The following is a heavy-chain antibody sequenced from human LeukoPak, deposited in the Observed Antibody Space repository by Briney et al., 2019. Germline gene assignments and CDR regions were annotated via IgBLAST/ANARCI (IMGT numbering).Heavy chain of an antibody. Sequence: ASVKVSCKASGYTFTSYAMHWVRQAPGQRLEWMGWIDAGNGNTKYSQKFQGRVTITRDTSASTAYMELSSLRSEDTAVYYCARVRGFGELFFDYWGQGTLVTVSS. CDR2: IDAGNGNT. J-gene: IGHJ4*02. D-gene: IGHD3-10*01. CDR1: GYTFTSYA. V-gene: IGHV1-3*01. CDR3: ARVRGFGELFFDY.